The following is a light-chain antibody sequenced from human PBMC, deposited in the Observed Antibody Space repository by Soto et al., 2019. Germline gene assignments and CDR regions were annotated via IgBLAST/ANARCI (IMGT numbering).Light chain of an antibody. V-gene: IGLV2-14*01. J-gene: IGLJ2*01. CDR2: EVT. CDR3: SSYTITNTVL. CDR1: SSDVGAYNF. Sequence: QSALTQPASVSGSPKQSITISCTGTSSDVGAYNFVSWYQQHPGKAPKLMIYEVTNRPSGVSNRFSGSKSGNTASLTISGLQAEDEADYYCSSYTITNTVLFGGGTKVTVL.